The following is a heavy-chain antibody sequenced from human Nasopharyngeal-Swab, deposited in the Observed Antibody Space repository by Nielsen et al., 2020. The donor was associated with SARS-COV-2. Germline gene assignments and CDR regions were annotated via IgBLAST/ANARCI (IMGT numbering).Heavy chain of an antibody. J-gene: IGHJ4*02. Sequence: GGSLRLSCAASGFTFDDFVMHWVRQAPGKGLEWVSGISSNSKNIGYADSVKGRFTISRDDAKNSLYLQMNSLRAEDTALYYCANGRDWGQGTLVPSPQ. CDR3: ANGRD. CDR2: ISSNSKNI. V-gene: IGHV3-9*01. CDR1: GFTFDDFV.